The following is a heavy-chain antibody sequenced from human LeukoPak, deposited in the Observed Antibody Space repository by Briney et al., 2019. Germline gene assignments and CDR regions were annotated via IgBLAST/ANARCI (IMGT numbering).Heavy chain of an antibody. V-gene: IGHV3-30*19. CDR2: ISYDGSDE. Sequence: GGSLRLSCAASGFTFSGYGMHWVRQAPGKGLDWVATISYDGSDEYYPDSLKGRFTIFRDNSKNTLYLQMNSLRAEDTAVYHCARGRNIVATSGYFDYWGQGTLVTVSS. CDR1: GFTFSGYG. CDR3: ARGRNIVATSGYFDY. J-gene: IGHJ4*02. D-gene: IGHD5-12*01.